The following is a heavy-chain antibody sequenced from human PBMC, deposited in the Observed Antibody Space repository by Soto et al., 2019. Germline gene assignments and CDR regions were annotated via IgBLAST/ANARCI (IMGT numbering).Heavy chain of an antibody. V-gene: IGHV4-59*01. CDR2: VYYTGTT. J-gene: IGHJ4*02. CDR1: GGSISSYF. D-gene: IGHD6-13*01. Sequence: QVQLQESGPGLLKPSETLSLTCTVSGGSISSYFYIWVRQPPGKGLEWIGSVYYTGTTAYNPSLERRVTLSVDTSQTQFSLNLRSVTAADTAVYYFARDLAAVPRALAYWGRGTLVTGSS. CDR3: ARDLAAVPRALAY.